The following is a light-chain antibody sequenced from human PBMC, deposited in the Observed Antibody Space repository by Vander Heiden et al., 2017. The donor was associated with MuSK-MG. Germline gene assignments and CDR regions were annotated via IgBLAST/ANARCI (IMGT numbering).Light chain of an antibody. Sequence: DIQMTQSPSSLSASVGDRVTITCRATQTISNSLNWYQQKPRKAPKLLISAASSLQSGVPSRFSGSGSGTDFTLTISSLQPEDFGNYYCQQSYSSPQTFGQRTKVEIK. CDR2: AAS. J-gene: IGKJ1*01. V-gene: IGKV1-39*01. CDR1: QTISNS. CDR3: QQSYSSPQT.